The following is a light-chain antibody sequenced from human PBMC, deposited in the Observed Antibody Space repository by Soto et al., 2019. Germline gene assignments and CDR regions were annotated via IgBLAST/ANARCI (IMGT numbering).Light chain of an antibody. CDR2: KAS. CDR1: QSISSW. Sequence: DIQMTQSPSTLSASVGDRVTITCRASQSISSWLAWYQQKPGKAPKLLIYKASSLESGVPSRFSGSGTGTDFTLTFSSLQPEDFAPYYCQQANNFPWTFGQGTMVEMK. V-gene: IGKV1-5*03. CDR3: QQANNFPWT. J-gene: IGKJ1*01.